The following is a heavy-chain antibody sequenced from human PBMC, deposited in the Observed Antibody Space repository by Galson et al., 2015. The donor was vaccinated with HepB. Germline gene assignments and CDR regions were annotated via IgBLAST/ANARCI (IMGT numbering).Heavy chain of an antibody. CDR3: ARNIAARPANPYYYYMDV. V-gene: IGHV4-59*01. CDR1: GGSISSYY. Sequence: ETLSLTCTVSGGSISSYYWSWIRQPPGKGLEWIGYIYYSGSTNYNPSLKSRVTISVGTSKNQFSLKLSSVTAADTAVYYCARNIAARPANPYYYYMDVWGKGTTVTVSS. J-gene: IGHJ6*03. D-gene: IGHD6-6*01. CDR2: IYYSGST.